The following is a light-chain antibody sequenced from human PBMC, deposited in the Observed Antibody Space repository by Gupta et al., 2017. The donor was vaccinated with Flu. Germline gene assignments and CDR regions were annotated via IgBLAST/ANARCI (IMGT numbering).Light chain of an antibody. CDR2: EVS. CDR1: NRDIGTYNY. J-gene: IGLJ3*02. CDR3: SAYWGTSSLGV. V-gene: IGLV2-14*01. Sequence: TISCTGTNRDIGTYNYVSCYQQHPGQAPKRILYEVSNRPSGISPRFSGSKSVNTAYLTISDLQSDDDADYYCSAYWGTSSLGVFGGGTRLTVL.